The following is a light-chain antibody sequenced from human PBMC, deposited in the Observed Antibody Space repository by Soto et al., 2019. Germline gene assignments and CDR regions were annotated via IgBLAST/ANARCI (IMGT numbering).Light chain of an antibody. CDR1: QGISYY. CDR3: QKYNSAPLT. V-gene: IGKV1-27*01. CDR2: AAS. Sequence: DIQMTQSPSSLSASVGDRVTITCRASQGISYYLAWYQQKPGKVPRLLIYAASNLQSGVPSRFSGSGSGSDFTLTISSLQPEDVATYYCQKYNSAPLTFGGGTKVEIK. J-gene: IGKJ4*01.